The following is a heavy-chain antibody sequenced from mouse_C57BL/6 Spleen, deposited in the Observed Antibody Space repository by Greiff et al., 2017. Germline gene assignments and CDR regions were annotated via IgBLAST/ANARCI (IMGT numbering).Heavy chain of an antibody. D-gene: IGHD1-1*01. CDR3: ARHAVTTRSYFDY. CDR1: GFTFSSYT. Sequence: EVKVVESGGGLVKPGGSLKLSCAASGFTFSSYTMSWVRQTPEKRLEWVATISGGGGNTYYPDSVKGRFTISRDNAKNTLYLQMSSLRSEDTALYYCARHAVTTRSYFDYWGQGTTLTVSS. V-gene: IGHV5-9*01. J-gene: IGHJ2*01. CDR2: ISGGGGNT.